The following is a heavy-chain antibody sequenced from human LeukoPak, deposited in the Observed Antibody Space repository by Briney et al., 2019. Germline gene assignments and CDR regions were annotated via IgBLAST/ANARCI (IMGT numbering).Heavy chain of an antibody. J-gene: IGHJ3*02. Sequence: SQTLSLTCTVSGGSISSGGYYWSWISQHPGKGLEWIGYIYYSGSTYYNPSLKSRVTISVDTSKNQFSLKLSSVTAADTAVYYCAREQLLYPFNAFDIWGQGTMVTVSS. D-gene: IGHD2-2*02. CDR1: GGSISSGGYY. CDR2: IYYSGST. V-gene: IGHV4-31*03. CDR3: AREQLLYPFNAFDI.